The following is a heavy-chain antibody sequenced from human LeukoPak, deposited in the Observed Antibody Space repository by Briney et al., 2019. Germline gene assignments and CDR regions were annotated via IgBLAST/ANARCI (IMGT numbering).Heavy chain of an antibody. CDR2: IIPILGIA. J-gene: IGHJ4*02. CDR3: ARGEGIAAAGRGPYYFDY. D-gene: IGHD6-13*01. Sequence: ASVKVSCKASGGTFSSYAISWVRQAPGQGLEWMGRIIPILGIANYAQKFQGRVTITADKSTSTAYMELSSLRSEDTAVYYCARGEGIAAAGRGPYYFDYWGQGTLVIVSS. CDR1: GGTFSSYA. V-gene: IGHV1-69*04.